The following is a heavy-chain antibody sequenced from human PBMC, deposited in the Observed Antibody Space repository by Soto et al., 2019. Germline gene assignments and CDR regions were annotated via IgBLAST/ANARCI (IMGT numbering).Heavy chain of an antibody. CDR3: ARGPDDSDVPRWDY. CDR2: INLRGGTT. J-gene: IGHJ4*02. CDR1: GYNFNQYY. D-gene: IGHD4-17*01. V-gene: IGHV1-46*02. Sequence: QVQLVQSGAEVRKPGASVRLSCETSGYNFNQYYIHWVRQAPGQGLEWMGIINLRGGTTEYAHKFRGRVTVTGTSTSTAYMQLSSLRSEDTAVYFCARGPDDSDVPRWDYWGQGTLVTVSS.